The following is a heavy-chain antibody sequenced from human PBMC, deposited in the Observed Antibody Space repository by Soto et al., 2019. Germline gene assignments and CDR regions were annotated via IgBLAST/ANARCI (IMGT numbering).Heavy chain of an antibody. CDR1: GFTFSSYA. J-gene: IGHJ4*02. V-gene: IGHV3-23*01. Sequence: EVQLLESGGGLVQPGGSLRLSCAASGFTFSSYAMSWVRQAPGKGLEWVSAISGSGGSTYYADSVKGRFTISRDNSKNTLYLQMNSLRTEDTAVYYCAGPLQGGWSGYPWGFDYWGQGTLVTVSS. CDR3: AGPLQGGWSGYPWGFDY. CDR2: ISGSGGST. D-gene: IGHD3-3*01.